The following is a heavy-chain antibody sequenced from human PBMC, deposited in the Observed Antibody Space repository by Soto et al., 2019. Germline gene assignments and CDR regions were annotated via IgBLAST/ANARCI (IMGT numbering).Heavy chain of an antibody. CDR1: GYTFTSNY. J-gene: IGHJ4*02. CDR2: IDPTDGST. V-gene: IGHV1-46*01. Sequence: QVQLVQSGAEVKKAGASVKVSCKASGYTFTSNYMHWVRKAPGQGLEWMGIIDPTDGSTTYAQKFPGRVTMTGDTSTSTVYMELGSLRFNDTAVYYCARSYHYDSSGFYDWGQGTLVTVSS. CDR3: ARSYHYDSSGFYD. D-gene: IGHD3-22*01.